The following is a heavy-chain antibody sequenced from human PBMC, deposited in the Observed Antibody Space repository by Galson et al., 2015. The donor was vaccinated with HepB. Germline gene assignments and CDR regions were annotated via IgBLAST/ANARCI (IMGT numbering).Heavy chain of an antibody. V-gene: IGHV1-69*01. J-gene: IGHJ6*03. D-gene: IGHD2-2*01. Sequence: SCKASGGTFSSYAISWVRQAPGQGLEWMGGIIPIFGTANYAQKFQGRVTITADESTSTAYMELSSLRSEDTAVYYCARGVRAVPAASSYYYYMDVWGKGTTVTVSS. CDR2: IIPIFGTA. CDR3: ARGVRAVPAASSYYYYMDV. CDR1: GGTFSSYA.